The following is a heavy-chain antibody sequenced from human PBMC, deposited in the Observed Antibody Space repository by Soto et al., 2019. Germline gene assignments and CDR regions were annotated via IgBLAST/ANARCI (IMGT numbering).Heavy chain of an antibody. CDR3: ARSDYGRIDY. D-gene: IGHD4-17*01. Sequence: SLTCAVYGGSFIGYYWSWIRQPPGKGLEWIGEINHSGSTNYNPSLKSRVTISVDTSKNQFSLKLSSVTAADTAVYYCARSDYGRIDYWGQGTLVTVSS. V-gene: IGHV4-34*01. CDR2: INHSGST. CDR1: GGSFIGYY. J-gene: IGHJ4*02.